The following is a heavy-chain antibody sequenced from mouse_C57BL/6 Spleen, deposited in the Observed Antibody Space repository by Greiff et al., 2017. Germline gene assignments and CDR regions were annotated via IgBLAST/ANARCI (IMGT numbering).Heavy chain of an antibody. D-gene: IGHD1-1*01. Sequence: EVQVVESGEGLVKPGGSLKLSCAASGFTFSSYAMSWVRQTPEKRLEWVAYISSGGDYIYYADTVKGRFTISRDNARNTLYLQMSSLKSEDTAMYYCTRGGYGSSPTGFYAMDYWGQGTSVTVSS. CDR3: TRGGYGSSPTGFYAMDY. CDR2: ISSGGDYI. J-gene: IGHJ4*01. V-gene: IGHV5-9-1*02. CDR1: GFTFSSYA.